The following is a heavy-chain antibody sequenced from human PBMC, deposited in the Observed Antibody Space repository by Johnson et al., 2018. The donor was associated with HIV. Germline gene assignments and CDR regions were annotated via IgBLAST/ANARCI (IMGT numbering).Heavy chain of an antibody. D-gene: IGHD3-9*01. J-gene: IGHJ3*02. CDR3: AKSNSLGGSGYQLHDAFDI. CDR2: IRYDGSNK. CDR1: GFTFSSYG. V-gene: IGHV3-30*02. Sequence: QVQLVESGGGVVQPGGSLRLSCAASGFTFSSYGMHWVRQAPGKGLEWVAFIRYDGSNKYYADSVKVRFTISRDNSKNKLYLQMNSLRAEDTAVYYCAKSNSLGGSGYQLHDAFDIWGQGTMVTVSS.